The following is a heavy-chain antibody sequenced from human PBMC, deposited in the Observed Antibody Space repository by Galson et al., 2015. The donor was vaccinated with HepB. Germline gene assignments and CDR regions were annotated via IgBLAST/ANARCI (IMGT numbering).Heavy chain of an antibody. Sequence: QSGAEVKKPGESLRISCKGSGYRFNSYWIGWVRQMPGKGLEWMGIIYPSDSDTRYSPSFEGQVTISADNSISTAYLQWSSLKASDTAIYYCARHGSIGARQNWFDPWGQGTLVTVSS. CDR3: ARHGSIGARQNWFDP. J-gene: IGHJ5*02. CDR2: IYPSDSDT. V-gene: IGHV5-51*01. CDR1: GYRFNSYW. D-gene: IGHD6-6*01.